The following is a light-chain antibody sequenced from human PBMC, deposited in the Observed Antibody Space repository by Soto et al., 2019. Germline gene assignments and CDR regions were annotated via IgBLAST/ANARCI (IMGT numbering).Light chain of an antibody. CDR1: QSIRTH. Sequence: IQVTQSPSSLSASVGDRVSITCRASQSIRTHLSCYQQKPGKAPKLLFYAASSLQSWVPSLFTGSGSGTDFTLTISSLQPEDFATYYCQQSYTSWWTFGQGTKV. CDR3: QQSYTSWWT. V-gene: IGKV1-39*01. J-gene: IGKJ1*01. CDR2: AAS.